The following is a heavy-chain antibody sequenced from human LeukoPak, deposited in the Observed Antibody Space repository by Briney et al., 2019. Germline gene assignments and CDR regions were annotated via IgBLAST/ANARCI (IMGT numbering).Heavy chain of an antibody. V-gene: IGHV1-2*02. Sequence: ASVKVSCKASGYTFTGYYMHWVRQAPGQGLEWMGWINPNSGGTNYAQKFQGRVTMTRDTSTSTVYMELSSLRSEDTAVYYCARGYRGDYGDYVDWFDPWGQGTLVTVSS. D-gene: IGHD4-17*01. J-gene: IGHJ5*02. CDR2: INPNSGGT. CDR3: ARGYRGDYGDYVDWFDP. CDR1: GYTFTGYY.